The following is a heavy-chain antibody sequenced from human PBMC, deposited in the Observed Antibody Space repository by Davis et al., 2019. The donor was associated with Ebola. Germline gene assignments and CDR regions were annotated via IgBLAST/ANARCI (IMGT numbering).Heavy chain of an antibody. J-gene: IGHJ4*02. D-gene: IGHD3-10*01. Sequence: PSNTLSLPCTLPGGSISDERYYWGWVRQPPGKRLEWIVSVYYSGSTYYNPSLKRRVIMSVDTSKNQFSLNLSSVTAADTAVYYCATQDSLELLLFKHDWGQGTLVTVSS. CDR1: GGSISDERYY. V-gene: IGHV4-39*01. CDR3: ATQDSLELLLFKHD. CDR2: VYYSGST.